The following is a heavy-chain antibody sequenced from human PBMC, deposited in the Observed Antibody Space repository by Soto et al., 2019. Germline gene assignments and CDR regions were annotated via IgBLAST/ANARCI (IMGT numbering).Heavy chain of an antibody. CDR1: GFTFSSYA. J-gene: IGHJ6*02. Sequence: WGALRLSCAASGFTFSSYAMHWVRQAPGKGLEWVAVISYDGSNKYYADSVKGRFTISRDNSKNTLYLQMNSLRAEDTAVYKCARAVTAIVMNHYHGMDVWGQGTTVTVSS. CDR3: ARAVTAIVMNHYHGMDV. CDR2: ISYDGSNK. V-gene: IGHV3-30-3*01. D-gene: IGHD5-18*01.